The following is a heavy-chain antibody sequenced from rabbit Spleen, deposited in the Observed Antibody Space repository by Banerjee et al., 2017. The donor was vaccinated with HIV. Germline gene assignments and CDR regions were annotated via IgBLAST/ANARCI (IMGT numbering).Heavy chain of an antibody. J-gene: IGHJ6*01. D-gene: IGHD1-1*01. CDR1: GFSFIAGYY. V-gene: IGHV1S40*01. CDR2: IDAGSSDFT. CDR3: ARDTSSSFSSYGMDL. Sequence: QSLEESGGDLVKPGSSLTLTCTASGFSFIAGYYMCWVRQAPGKGLEWIACIDAGSSDFTYFASWAIGRFTISKTSSTTVTLQMTSLTAADTAAYFCARDTSSSFSSYGMDLWGPGTLVTVS.